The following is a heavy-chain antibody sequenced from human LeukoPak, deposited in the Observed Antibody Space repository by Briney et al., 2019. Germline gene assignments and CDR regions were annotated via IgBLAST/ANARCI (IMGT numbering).Heavy chain of an antibody. CDR1: GFTFSSYS. Sequence: PGGSLRLSCAASGFTFSSYSMNWARQAPGKGLEWVSSISSSSSYIYYADSVTGRFTISRDNVKNSLYLQMNSLRAEDTAVYYCARENFGYCSGGSCSQSFDYWGQGTLVTVSS. J-gene: IGHJ4*02. CDR3: ARENFGYCSGGSCSQSFDY. D-gene: IGHD2-15*01. V-gene: IGHV3-21*01. CDR2: ISSSSSYI.